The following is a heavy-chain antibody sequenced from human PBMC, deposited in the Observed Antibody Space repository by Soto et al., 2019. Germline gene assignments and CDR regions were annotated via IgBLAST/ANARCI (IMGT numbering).Heavy chain of an antibody. CDR1: GCTFSSYA. Sequence: SVKVSCKASGCTFSSYAISWVRQAPGQGLEWMGWIIPIFGTANYAQKFQGRVTITADESTSTASMELASLRSEGQAGCSSARAMAGTRSFQHCGQGTLVTVSS. V-gene: IGHV1-69*13. CDR2: IIPIFGTA. CDR3: ARAMAGTRSFQH. D-gene: IGHD6-19*01. J-gene: IGHJ1*01.